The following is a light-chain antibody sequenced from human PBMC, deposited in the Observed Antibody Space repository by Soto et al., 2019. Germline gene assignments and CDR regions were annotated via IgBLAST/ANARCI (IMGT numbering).Light chain of an antibody. Sequence: EIVMTQSPGTLSVSTGQGATLSCRASHSVDSNLAWYQQKPGQAPRPLIYGASTRPTGIPDRFSGSGSGTEFTLTISSMQSEDFAVYYCQQYDKCPLTFGGGTKVDIK. CDR1: HSVDSN. CDR3: QQYDKCPLT. V-gene: IGKV3D-15*01. J-gene: IGKJ4*01. CDR2: GAS.